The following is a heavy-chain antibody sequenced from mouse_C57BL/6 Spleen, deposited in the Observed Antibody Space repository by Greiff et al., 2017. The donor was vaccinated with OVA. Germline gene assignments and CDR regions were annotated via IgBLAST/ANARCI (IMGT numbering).Heavy chain of an antibody. D-gene: IGHD1-1*01. CDR1: GFTFSDYG. V-gene: IGHV5-17*01. CDR3: AREGGSSSFAY. Sequence: DVHLVESGGGLVKPGGSLKLSCAASGFTFSDYGMHWVRQAPEKGLEWVAYISSGSSTIYYADTVKGRFTISRDNAKSTLFLQMTSLRSEDTAMYYCAREGGSSSFAYWGQGTLVTVSA. CDR2: ISSGSSTI. J-gene: IGHJ3*01.